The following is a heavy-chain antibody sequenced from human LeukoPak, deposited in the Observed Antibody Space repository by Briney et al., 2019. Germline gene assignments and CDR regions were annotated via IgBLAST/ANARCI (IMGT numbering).Heavy chain of an antibody. Sequence: GGSLRLSCAASGFTFSSYWMSWVRQAPGKGLEWVANIKQDGSEKYYVDSVKGRFTISRDNAKNSLYPQMNSLRAEDTAVYYCARDQYSSSSAEDYWGQGTLVTVSS. D-gene: IGHD6-6*01. CDR3: ARDQYSSSSAEDY. J-gene: IGHJ4*02. CDR1: GFTFSSYW. V-gene: IGHV3-7*01. CDR2: IKQDGSEK.